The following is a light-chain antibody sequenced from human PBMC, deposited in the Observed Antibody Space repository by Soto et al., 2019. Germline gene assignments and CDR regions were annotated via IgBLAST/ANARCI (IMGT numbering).Light chain of an antibody. Sequence: EIVLTQSPGTLSLSPGERATLSCRASQSVSSNYLAWYQRKPGQAPRLLIYGASSRAIDIPNRFSGSGSGTDFTLTITRLEPEDCAVYYCQQYDSSPPTFGQGTKVEI. CDR1: QSVSSNY. CDR3: QQYDSSPPT. J-gene: IGKJ1*01. V-gene: IGKV3-20*01. CDR2: GAS.